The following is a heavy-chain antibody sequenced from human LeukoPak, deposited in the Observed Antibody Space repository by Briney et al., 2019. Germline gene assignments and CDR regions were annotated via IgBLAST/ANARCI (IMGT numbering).Heavy chain of an antibody. CDR2: ISPNSGGT. CDR3: ARDCSSTSCYTSY. CDR1: GYTFTDYY. J-gene: IGHJ4*02. Sequence: ASVKVSCKASGYTFTDYYLHWVRQAPGQGLEWMGWISPNSGGTNFAQKFQGRVTVTRDTSIGTAYMELSGLRSDDTAVYYCARDCSSTSCYTSYWGQGTLVTVSS. D-gene: IGHD2-2*02. V-gene: IGHV1-2*02.